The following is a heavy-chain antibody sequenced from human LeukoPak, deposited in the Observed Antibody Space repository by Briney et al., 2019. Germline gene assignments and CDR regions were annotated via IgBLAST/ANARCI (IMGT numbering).Heavy chain of an antibody. Sequence: VKPGGSLRLSCAASGFTFSNYNMNWVRQAPGKGLEWVSSTTGSSIYKYYADSVKGRFTISRDNAKNSLYLQMNSLRAEDTAVYYCAKGAYNYASSGRLGYWGQGTLVTFSS. CDR1: GFTFSNYN. V-gene: IGHV3-21*04. CDR3: AKGAYNYASSGRLGY. J-gene: IGHJ4*02. CDR2: TTGSSIYK. D-gene: IGHD5-18*01.